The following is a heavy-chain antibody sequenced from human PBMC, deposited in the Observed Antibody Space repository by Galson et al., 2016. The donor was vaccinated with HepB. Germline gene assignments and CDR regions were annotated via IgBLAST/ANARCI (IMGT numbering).Heavy chain of an antibody. Sequence: LSLTCTVSGGSVSSDNYYWSWIRQPPGKGLEWIGYIYNSRSTNYNPSFNRRVTISIDTSKSQFSLRLSSVTAADTAVYYCARAVEWDLHFDFWGQGTLVTVSS. CDR3: ARAVEWDLHFDF. J-gene: IGHJ4*02. V-gene: IGHV4-61*01. CDR2: IYNSRST. D-gene: IGHD1-26*01. CDR1: GGSVSSDNYY.